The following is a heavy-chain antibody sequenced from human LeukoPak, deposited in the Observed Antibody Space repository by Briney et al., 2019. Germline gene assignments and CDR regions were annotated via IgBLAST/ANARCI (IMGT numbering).Heavy chain of an antibody. V-gene: IGHV3-72*01. CDR3: AIYGMDV. CDR1: GFPFSDHY. CDR2: TRNKANSYTT. Sequence: GGSLRLSFAASGFPFSDHYMDWVRRAPGKGLEWVGRTRNKANSYTTQYAASVKGRFTISRDDSKNSLYLQMNSLKTEDTAVYYCAIYGMDVWGQGTTVTVSS. J-gene: IGHJ6*02.